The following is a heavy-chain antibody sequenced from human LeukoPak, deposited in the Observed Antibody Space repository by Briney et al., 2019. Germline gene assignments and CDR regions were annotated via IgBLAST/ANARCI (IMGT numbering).Heavy chain of an antibody. V-gene: IGHV3-23*01. CDR2: ISGSGGST. CDR3: AKDPGYQVVYCFDY. J-gene: IGHJ4*02. Sequence: EGSLRLSCAASGFTFSSYSMSWVRQAPGKGLEWVSGISGSGGSTDYADSVKGRFTISRDNSKNTLYLQMNSLRVEDTAVYYCAKDPGYQVVYCFDYWGQGTLVTVSS. CDR1: GFTFSSYS. D-gene: IGHD2-2*01.